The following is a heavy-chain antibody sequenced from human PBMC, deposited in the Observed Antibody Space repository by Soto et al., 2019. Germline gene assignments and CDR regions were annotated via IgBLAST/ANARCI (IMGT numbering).Heavy chain of an antibody. D-gene: IGHD2-2*01. J-gene: IGHJ4*02. CDR2: ISAYNGNT. Sequence: ASVKVSCKASGYTFTSYGISWVRQAPGQGLEWKGWISAYNGNTNYAQKHQGRVTMTTDTSTSTAYMELRSLRSDDTAVYYCARGWGAVVVVPAAPMDYWGQGTLVTVS. CDR1: GYTFTSYG. V-gene: IGHV1-18*01. CDR3: ARGWGAVVVVPAAPMDY.